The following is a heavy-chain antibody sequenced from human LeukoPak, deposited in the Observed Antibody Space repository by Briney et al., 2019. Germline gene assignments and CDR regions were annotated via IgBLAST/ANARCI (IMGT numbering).Heavy chain of an antibody. J-gene: IGHJ4*02. Sequence: GGSLRLSCAASGFTFSNYWMTWVRQAPGKGLEWVANIKQDGSERYYVDSVRGRFTISRDNAKNSVYLQVNSLRVEDTAMYYCVRDTGGSGSYPDYWGQGVLVTVSS. D-gene: IGHD1-26*01. CDR2: IKQDGSER. V-gene: IGHV3-7*01. CDR1: GFTFSNYW. CDR3: VRDTGGSGSYPDY.